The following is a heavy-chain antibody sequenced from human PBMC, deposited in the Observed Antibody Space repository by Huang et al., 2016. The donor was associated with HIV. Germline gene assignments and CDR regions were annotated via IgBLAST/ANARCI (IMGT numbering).Heavy chain of an antibody. CDR2: IRYDGSNK. D-gene: IGHD3-10*01. J-gene: IGHJ3*02. Sequence: QVQLVESGGGVVQPGGSLRLSCAASGFTFSRYGMRWVRQAPGKGLEGVAFIRYDGSNKYYAGSVRGRFTISRDNSKNTLYLQMNSLRAEDTAVYYCAKGSMANAFDIWGQGTMVTVSS. V-gene: IGHV3-30*02. CDR3: AKGSMANAFDI. CDR1: GFTFSRYG.